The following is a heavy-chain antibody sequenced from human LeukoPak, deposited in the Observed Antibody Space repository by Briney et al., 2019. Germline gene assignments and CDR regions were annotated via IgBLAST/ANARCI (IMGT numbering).Heavy chain of an antibody. Sequence: SETLSLTCTVSGGSISSYYWRWVRQPPGEGLEWIGYIYYSGSTNYNPSLKSRVTISVDTSKNQFSLKLSSVTAADTAVYYCARLGRTSYWYFDLWGRGTLVTVSS. CDR1: GGSISSYY. CDR2: IYYSGST. CDR3: ARLGRTSYWYFDL. D-gene: IGHD2-2*01. V-gene: IGHV4-59*08. J-gene: IGHJ2*01.